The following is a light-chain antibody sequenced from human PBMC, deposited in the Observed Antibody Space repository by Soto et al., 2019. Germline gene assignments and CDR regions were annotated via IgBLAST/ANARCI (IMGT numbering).Light chain of an antibody. Sequence: AIRLTQSPSSLSASTGDRVTITCRASQGITDHLAWYQHRPGKAPKLLIYAAYILQSGVPIRFSGSGAGTDFTLTINYLQSEDFATYYCQQYWSYPWTFGQGTKVEVK. CDR2: AAY. J-gene: IGKJ1*01. CDR1: QGITDH. CDR3: QQYWSYPWT. V-gene: IGKV1-8*01.